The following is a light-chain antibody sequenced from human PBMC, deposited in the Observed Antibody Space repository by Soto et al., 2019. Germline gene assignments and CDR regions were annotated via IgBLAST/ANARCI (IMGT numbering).Light chain of an antibody. CDR1: QSLTSY. J-gene: IGKJ5*01. CDR3: QQRSNWPPIT. Sequence: EIVMTQSPATLSVSPGETATLSCRASQSLTSYLAWYQQNPDQAPRLLIYGISTRATDIPARFSGSGSGTDFTLTISSLEPEDFAVYYCQQRSNWPPITFGQGTRLEIK. V-gene: IGKV3-11*01. CDR2: GIS.